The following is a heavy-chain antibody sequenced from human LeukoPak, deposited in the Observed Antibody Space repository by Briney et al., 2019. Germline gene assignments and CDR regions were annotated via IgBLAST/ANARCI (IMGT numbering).Heavy chain of an antibody. V-gene: IGHV1-2*02. D-gene: IGHD3-9*01. CDR1: GYTFTGYY. Sequence: GASAKVSCKASGYTFTGYYMHWVRQAPGQGLEWMGLSNPDSGGTNYAQKFQGRVTMTRDTSISTAYMELSRLRSDDTAVYFQAKDGIRDFDWLPTDYWGQGTLVTVSS. J-gene: IGHJ4*02. CDR2: SNPDSGGT. CDR3: AKDGIRDFDWLPTDY.